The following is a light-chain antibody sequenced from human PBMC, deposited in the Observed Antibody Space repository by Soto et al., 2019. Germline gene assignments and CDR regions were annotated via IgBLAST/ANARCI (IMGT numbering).Light chain of an antibody. CDR1: QTIIGY. V-gene: IGKV1-39*01. CDR2: DAS. Sequence: DIQMTQSPSSLSASIGDSVTITCRASQTIIGYLNWYQQKPGKAPRLLINDASNLQSEVPSRFRVSGSETDIDLTITSLKPEDCAVDYCQQRYTTPRSFGQGTKVEIQ. J-gene: IGKJ1*01. CDR3: QQRYTTPRS.